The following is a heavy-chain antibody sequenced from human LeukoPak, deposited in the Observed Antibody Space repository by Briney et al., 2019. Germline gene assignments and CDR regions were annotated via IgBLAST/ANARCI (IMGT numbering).Heavy chain of an antibody. CDR1: GFTFDDYA. J-gene: IGHJ4*02. CDR3: ARVYYYGSGSYYDGAFDY. V-gene: IGHV3-48*04. Sequence: GGSLRLSCAASGFTFDDYAMHWVRQAPGKGLEWVTYISDSSSAIYYADSVKGRFTISRDNAKKSLYLQMNSLRAEDTAVYYCARVYYYGSGSYYDGAFDYWGQGTLVTVSS. CDR2: ISDSSSAI. D-gene: IGHD3-10*01.